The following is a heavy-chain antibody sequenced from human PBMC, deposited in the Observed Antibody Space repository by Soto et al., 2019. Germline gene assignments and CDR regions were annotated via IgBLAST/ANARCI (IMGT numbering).Heavy chain of an antibody. CDR2: ISYDGSNK. J-gene: IGHJ4*02. D-gene: IGHD3-9*01. CDR3: ARFPYDILTGYDY. V-gene: IGHV3-30-3*01. Sequence: PGGSLRLSCAASGFTFSSYAMHWVRQAPGKGLEWVAVISYDGSNKYYADSVKGRFTISRDNSKNTLYLQMNSLRAEDTAVYYCARFPYDILTGYDYWGQGTLVTVSS. CDR1: GFTFSSYA.